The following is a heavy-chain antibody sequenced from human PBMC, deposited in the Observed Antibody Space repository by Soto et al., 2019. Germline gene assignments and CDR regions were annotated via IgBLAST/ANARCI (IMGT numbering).Heavy chain of an antibody. Sequence: QVQLVQSGAELKKPGASVKVSCKASGYTFTNYGISWVRHAPGQGLERMGWISAYKGNTEYAQQLQGRITMTTDTTASTAYLVLRRLRSGDMAVYYCARDFPPVDYWGQGTLVTVSS. CDR2: ISAYKGNT. J-gene: IGHJ4*02. CDR3: ARDFPPVDY. CDR1: GYTFTNYG. V-gene: IGHV1-18*03.